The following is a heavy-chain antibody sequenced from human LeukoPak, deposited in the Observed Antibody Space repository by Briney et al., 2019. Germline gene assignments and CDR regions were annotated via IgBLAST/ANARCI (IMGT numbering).Heavy chain of an antibody. J-gene: IGHJ3*02. CDR3: ARDRAGDSFDI. CDR1: GGSISGYY. D-gene: IGHD7-27*01. Sequence: SETLSLTCSVSGGSISGYYWTWIRQPAGKGLEWIGRIYTSGNTNYNPSLKSQVTISMDTSKNQFSLNLNSVTAADTAVYYCARDRAGDSFDIWGQGTMVTVSS. V-gene: IGHV4-4*07. CDR2: IYTSGNT.